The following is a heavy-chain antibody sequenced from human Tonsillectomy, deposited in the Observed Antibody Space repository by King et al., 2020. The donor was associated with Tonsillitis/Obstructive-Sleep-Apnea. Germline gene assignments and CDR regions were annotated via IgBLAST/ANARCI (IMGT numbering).Heavy chain of an antibody. V-gene: IGHV4-59*01. CDR2: IYYSGST. Sequence: QLQESGPGLVKPSETLSLTCTVSGGSISSYYWSWIRQPPGKGLEWIGYIYYSGSTNYNHSLKSRVTISVETSKNQFSLKLSSVTAADPAVYYGANGNTDYYDSSGYSPFDYWGQGTLVTVSS. CDR1: GGSISSYY. CDR3: ANGNTDYYDSSGYSPFDY. D-gene: IGHD3-22*01. J-gene: IGHJ4*02.